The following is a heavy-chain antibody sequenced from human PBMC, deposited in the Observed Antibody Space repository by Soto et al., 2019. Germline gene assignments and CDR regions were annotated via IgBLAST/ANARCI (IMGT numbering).Heavy chain of an antibody. CDR2: ISGSGGTI. CDR1: GFTLSSYS. CDR3: ARETGLRSCGWSDCVDF. J-gene: IGHJ4*02. V-gene: IGHV3-48*02. D-gene: IGHD6-19*01. Sequence: EVQLVESGGGMVQPGGSLRLSCAASGFTLSSYSMHWVRQAPGKGLEWVSYISGSGGTIYYADSVKGRFTISRDNAKKTRSVQMNSLRDDDTAGYFCARETGLRSCGWSDCVDFWGQGTRVTVSS.